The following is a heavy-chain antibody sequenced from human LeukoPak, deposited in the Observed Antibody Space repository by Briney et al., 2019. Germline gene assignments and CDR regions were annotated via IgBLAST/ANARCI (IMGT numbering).Heavy chain of an antibody. V-gene: IGHV3-48*01. CDR2: ISSSSSTI. Sequence: ETLSLTCTVSGGSISIRSYYWGWIRQPPGKGLEWVSYISSSSSTIYYADPVKGRFTISRDNAKNSLYLQMNSLRAEDTAVYYCARDMIVDYWGQGTLVTVSS. J-gene: IGHJ4*02. CDR1: GGSISIRSYY. D-gene: IGHD3-22*01. CDR3: ARDMIVDY.